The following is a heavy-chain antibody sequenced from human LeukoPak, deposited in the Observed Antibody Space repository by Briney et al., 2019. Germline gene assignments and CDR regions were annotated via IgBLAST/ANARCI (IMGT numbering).Heavy chain of an antibody. J-gene: IGHJ4*02. CDR3: ARGRKTVVVTAPTDY. V-gene: IGHV1-3*01. CDR2: INAGNGNT. D-gene: IGHD2-21*02. CDR1: GYTFTSYA. Sequence: VSVKVSCKASGYTFTSYAMHWVRQAPGQRLEWMGWINAGNGNTKYSQKFQGRVTITRDTSASTAYMELSSLRSEDTAVYYCARGRKTVVVTAPTDYWGQGTLVTVSS.